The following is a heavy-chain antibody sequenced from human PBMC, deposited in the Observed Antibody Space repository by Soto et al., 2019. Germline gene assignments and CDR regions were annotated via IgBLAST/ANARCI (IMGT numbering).Heavy chain of an antibody. CDR3: ARNEIVLVPAAVDFYYFYAMDV. Sequence: QVQLVQSGAEVRKPGSSIKVSCTASGGTFSNSAINWVRQAPGQGLEWMGGIIPISGTTNYAQIFQGRVTILAEKSTNTTYMELSSLRSEDTAVYYCARNEIVLVPAAVDFYYFYAMDVWGQGTTVTVSS. V-gene: IGHV1-69*06. CDR1: GGTFSNSA. J-gene: IGHJ6*02. D-gene: IGHD2-2*01. CDR2: IIPISGTT.